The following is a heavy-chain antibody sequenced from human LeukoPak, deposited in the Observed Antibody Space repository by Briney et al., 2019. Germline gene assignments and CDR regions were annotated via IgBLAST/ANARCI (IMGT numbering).Heavy chain of an antibody. CDR1: GFTFSSYA. D-gene: IGHD3-9*01. CDR2: ISSSSSYI. Sequence: GGSLRLSCAASGFTFSSYAMSWVRQAPGKGLEWVSSISSSSSYIYYADSVKGRFTISRDNAKNSLYLQMNSLRAEDTAVYYCARDISPQTDAFDIWGQGTMVTVSS. J-gene: IGHJ3*02. V-gene: IGHV3-21*01. CDR3: ARDISPQTDAFDI.